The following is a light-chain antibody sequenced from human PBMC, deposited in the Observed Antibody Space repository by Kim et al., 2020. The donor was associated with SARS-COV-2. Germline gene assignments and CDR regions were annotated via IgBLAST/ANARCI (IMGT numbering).Light chain of an antibody. V-gene: IGKV1-5*03. CDR3: QQYSMSNT. CDR2: KAS. CDR1: QNINTW. J-gene: IGKJ2*01. Sequence: IQMTQSPSTLSASLGDRVTITCRASQNINTWLAWYQQKPGNAPKLLIYKASSLQSGVPSRFSGSGSGTEFTLTISGLQPDDFATCYCQQYSMSNTFGQGTKLEI.